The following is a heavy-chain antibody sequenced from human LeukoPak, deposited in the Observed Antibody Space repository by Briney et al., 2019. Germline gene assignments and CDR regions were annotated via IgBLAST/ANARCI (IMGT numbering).Heavy chain of an antibody. CDR2: ITSSSSSM. D-gene: IGHD1-26*01. CDR3: ARVSGSYGDSAY. V-gene: IGHV3-48*04. J-gene: IGHJ4*02. Sequence: GSLRLSCAASGFTFSSYSMNWVRQAPGKGPGWISYITSSSSSMYYADSVKGRFTISRDNAKNSLYLQMNSLRAEDTAVYYCARVSGSYGDSAYWGQGTLVTVSS. CDR1: GFTFSSYS.